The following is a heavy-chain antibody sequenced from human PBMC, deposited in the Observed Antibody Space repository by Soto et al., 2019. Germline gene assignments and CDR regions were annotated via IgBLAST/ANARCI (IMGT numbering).Heavy chain of an antibody. CDR2: ISGSGGTT. CDR1: GFTFSSYA. Sequence: GESLKISCAASGFTFSSYAMNWVRQAPGKGLEWVSGISGSGGTTYYADSVKGRFTISRDNSKNTLYLQMNSLRAEDTAVYYCAKGGHYFDSSAYGLQHWGQGTLVTVSS. CDR3: AKGGHYFDSSAYGLQH. D-gene: IGHD3-22*01. J-gene: IGHJ1*01. V-gene: IGHV3-23*01.